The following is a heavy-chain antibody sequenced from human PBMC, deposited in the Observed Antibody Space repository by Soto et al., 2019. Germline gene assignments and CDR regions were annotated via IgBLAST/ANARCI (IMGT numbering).Heavy chain of an antibody. V-gene: IGHV1-8*01. CDR3: AAVGGDTPWEVFDY. CDR1: GYTFTSYD. CDR2: MSPNSGNT. J-gene: IGHJ4*02. D-gene: IGHD6-19*01. Sequence: QVQLVQSGAEVRKPGASVKVSCKTSGYTFTSYDINWVRQAPGQGLEWMGWMSPNSGNTGYAQKFRGRVTLTMDASTSTGYMELSSLTSGDTAVYYCAAVGGDTPWEVFDYWGQGTLVDVSS.